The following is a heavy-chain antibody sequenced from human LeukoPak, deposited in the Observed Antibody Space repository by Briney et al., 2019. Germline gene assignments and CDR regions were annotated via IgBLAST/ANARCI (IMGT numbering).Heavy chain of an antibody. V-gene: IGHV3-7*03. Sequence: GGSLRLSCAASGFTFSSYWMSWVRQAPGKGLEWVANIKEDGGEIHFVDSMKGRFTISRDNAKNSLYLQMNSLRGDDTAVYYCARSGYSHSWDYWGQGTLVTVSS. D-gene: IGHD1-26*01. CDR2: IKEDGGEI. J-gene: IGHJ4*02. CDR3: ARSGYSHSWDY. CDR1: GFTFSSYW.